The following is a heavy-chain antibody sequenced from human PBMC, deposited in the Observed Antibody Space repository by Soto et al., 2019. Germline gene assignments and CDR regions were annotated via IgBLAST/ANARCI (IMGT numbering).Heavy chain of an antibody. Sequence: PSETLSLTCAVSGGSISSSNWWSWVRQPPGKGLEWIGEIYHSGSTNYNPSLKSRVTISVDKSKNQFSLKLSSVTAADTAVYYCARVHYDFWSGYSYYFDYWGQGTLVTVSS. CDR1: GGSISSSNW. V-gene: IGHV4-4*02. CDR3: ARVHYDFWSGYSYYFDY. D-gene: IGHD3-3*01. J-gene: IGHJ4*02. CDR2: IYHSGST.